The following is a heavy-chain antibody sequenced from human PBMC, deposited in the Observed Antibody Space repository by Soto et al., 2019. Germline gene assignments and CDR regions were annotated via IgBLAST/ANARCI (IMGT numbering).Heavy chain of an antibody. CDR2: IYYSGST. CDR1: GGSISSSSYY. D-gene: IGHD3-9*01. V-gene: IGHV4-39*01. J-gene: IGHJ4*02. CDR3: ARHTGYYDILTGTSDY. Sequence: SETLSLTCTVSGGSISSSSYYWGWIRQPPGKGLEWIGSIYYSGSTYYNPSLKSRVTISVDTSKNQFSLKLSSVTAADTAVYYCARHTGYYDILTGTSDYWGQGTLVTVSS.